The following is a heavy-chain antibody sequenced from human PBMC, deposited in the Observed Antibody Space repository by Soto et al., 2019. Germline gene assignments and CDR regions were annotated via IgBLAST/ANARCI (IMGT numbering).Heavy chain of an antibody. V-gene: IGHV4-34*01. Sequence: PSETLSLTCAVYGGSFSGYYWSWIRQPPGKGLEWIGEINHSGSTNYNPSLKSRVTISVDTSKNQFSLKLSPVTAADTAVYYCARASIAARPPLDYWGQGTLVTVS. D-gene: IGHD6-6*01. J-gene: IGHJ4*02. CDR1: GGSFSGYY. CDR2: INHSGST. CDR3: ARASIAARPPLDY.